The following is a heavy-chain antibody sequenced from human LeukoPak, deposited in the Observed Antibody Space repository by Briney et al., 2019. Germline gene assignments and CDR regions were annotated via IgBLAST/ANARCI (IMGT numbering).Heavy chain of an antibody. CDR1: GFTFASYG. Sequence: PGGSLILSCAASGFTFASYGMSWVRPAPGKGLEWVSFITTSGGRTSYADSVEGRFTISRDNPRNTLYMQMNSLRDEDTAVYYCAIMHGYYDGTGYWVQWGQGTLVTVSS. V-gene: IGHV3-23*01. J-gene: IGHJ1*01. CDR2: ITTSGGRT. CDR3: AIMHGYYDGTGYWVQ. D-gene: IGHD3-22*01.